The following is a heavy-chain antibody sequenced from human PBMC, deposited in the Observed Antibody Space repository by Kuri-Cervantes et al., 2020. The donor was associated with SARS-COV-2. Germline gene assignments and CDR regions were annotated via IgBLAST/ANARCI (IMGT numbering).Heavy chain of an antibody. CDR3: ARTTVVTPSYYYYYYMDA. V-gene: IGHV4-59*11. D-gene: IGHD4-23*01. CDR2: IFYSGST. J-gene: IGHJ6*03. Sequence: GSLRLSCTVSGGSISGHYWSWIRQPPGKGLEWIGNIFYSGSTNYNPSLKSRVTISVDTSKNQFSLKLSSVTAADTAVYYCARTTVVTPSYYYYYYMDAWGKGTTVTVSS. CDR1: GGSISGHY.